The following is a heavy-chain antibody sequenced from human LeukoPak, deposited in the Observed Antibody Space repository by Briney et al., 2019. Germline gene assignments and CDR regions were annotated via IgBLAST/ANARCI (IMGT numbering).Heavy chain of an antibody. CDR2: ISSSSSYI. D-gene: IGHD5-18*01. Sequence: GGSLRLSCAASGFTFSSYSMNWGRQAPGKGLEWVSSISSSSSYIYYADSVKGRFTISRDNAKNSLYLQMNSLRAEDTAVYYCARDLFASWIQLYDYWGQGTLVTVSS. CDR3: ARDLFASWIQLYDY. J-gene: IGHJ4*02. CDR1: GFTFSSYS. V-gene: IGHV3-21*01.